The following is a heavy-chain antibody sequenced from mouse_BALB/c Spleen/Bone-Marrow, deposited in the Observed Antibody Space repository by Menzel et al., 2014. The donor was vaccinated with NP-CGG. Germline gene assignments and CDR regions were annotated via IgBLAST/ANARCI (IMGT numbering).Heavy chain of an antibody. CDR2: INPYNDGT. CDR1: GYTFTSYV. D-gene: IGHD2-14*01. CDR3: AKGGNYRYDFDY. V-gene: IGHV1-14*01. J-gene: IGHJ2*01. Sequence: VQLQQSGPELVKPGASVKMSCKASGYTFTSYVMHWVKQKPGQGLEWIGYINPYNDGTKYNEKFKGLATLTSDRSSSTAYMERSSVTSEDAAVYYCAKGGNYRYDFDYWGQGTTLTVSS.